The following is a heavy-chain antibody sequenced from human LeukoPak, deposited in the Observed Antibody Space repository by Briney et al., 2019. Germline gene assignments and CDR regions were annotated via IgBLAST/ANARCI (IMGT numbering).Heavy chain of an antibody. CDR1: GFTFSSYW. CDR3: ARALLSDSSVGLDY. Sequence: GGSLRLSCAASGFTFSSYWMHWVRQAPGKGLVGVSRINSDGSSTTYADSVRGRFTISRDNAKNTLYLQMNSLRAEDTAVYYCARALLSDSSVGLDYWAREPWSPFPQ. CDR2: INSDGSST. V-gene: IGHV3-74*01. D-gene: IGHD3-22*01. J-gene: IGHJ4*02.